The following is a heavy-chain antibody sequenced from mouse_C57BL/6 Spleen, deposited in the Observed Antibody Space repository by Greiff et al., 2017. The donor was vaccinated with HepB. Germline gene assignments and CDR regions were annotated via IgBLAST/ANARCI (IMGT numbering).Heavy chain of an antibody. CDR3: ARGPLGNAMDY. CDR2: IDPSDSYT. Sequence: VQLQESGAELVKPGASVKLSCKASGYTFTSYWMQWVKQRPGQGLEWIGEIDPSDSYTNYNQKFKGKATLTVDTSSSTAYMQLSSLTSEDSAVYYCARGPLGNAMDYWGQGTSVTVSS. CDR1: GYTFTSYW. J-gene: IGHJ4*01. D-gene: IGHD4-1*01. V-gene: IGHV1-50*01.